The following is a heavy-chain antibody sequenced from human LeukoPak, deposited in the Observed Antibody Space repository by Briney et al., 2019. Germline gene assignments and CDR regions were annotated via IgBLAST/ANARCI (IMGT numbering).Heavy chain of an antibody. D-gene: IGHD6-19*01. J-gene: IGHJ4*02. CDR3: ATSVGSVAGPTGGY. CDR2: VWYDGTDK. CDR1: GFTFSNYG. Sequence: GGSLRLSCAASGFTFSNYGMHWVRQAPGKGLEWVAVVWYDGTDKYYADSVKGRFTISRDNSQNTLYLQMNSLKPEDTAVYYCATSVGSVAGPTGGYWGQGTLVTVSS. V-gene: IGHV3-33*01.